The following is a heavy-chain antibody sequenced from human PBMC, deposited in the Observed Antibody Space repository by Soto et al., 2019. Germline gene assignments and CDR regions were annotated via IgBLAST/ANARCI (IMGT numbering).Heavy chain of an antibody. J-gene: IGHJ4*02. CDR3: AKPLQVY. CDR2: LSGSGVNA. V-gene: IGHV3-23*01. CDR1: GFTFSSYA. Sequence: GGSLRLSCAASGFTFSSYAMTWVRQAPGKGLEYVSTLSGSGVNAYYADSAKGRFTISRDNSKNTLYLQMNSLRVEDTAIYYCAKPLQVYWGQGTQVTVSS.